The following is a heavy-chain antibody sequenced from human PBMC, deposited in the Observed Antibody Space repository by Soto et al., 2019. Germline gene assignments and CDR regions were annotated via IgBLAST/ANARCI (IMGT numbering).Heavy chain of an antibody. D-gene: IGHD3-3*01. Sequence: EVQLVESGGGLVQPGGSLRLSCVASGFSFSNYNMNWVRQAPGKGLEWVSYITDSSDTVHYADSVRGRFTISRDNAESSLYLQMNSLRDEDTAVYFCARGFGHGYYLDYWGRGTLVTVSS. CDR1: GFSFSNYN. CDR3: ARGFGHGYYLDY. V-gene: IGHV3-48*02. J-gene: IGHJ4*02. CDR2: ITDSSDTV.